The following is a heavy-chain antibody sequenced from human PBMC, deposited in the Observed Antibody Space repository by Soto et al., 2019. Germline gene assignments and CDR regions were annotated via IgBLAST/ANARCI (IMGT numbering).Heavy chain of an antibody. J-gene: IGHJ4*02. D-gene: IGHD1-1*01. CDR1: GYTFTRDG. CDR3: ARGRYGDY. CDR2: ISAHNGNT. V-gene: IGHV1-18*01. Sequence: QVHLVQSGAEVKKPGASVKVSWIGSGYTFTRDGITWVRQAPGQGLEWMGWISAHNGNTDYAQKLQGRVTVTRDTSTSTAYMELRSLRSDDTAVYYCARGRYGDYWGQGALVTVSP.